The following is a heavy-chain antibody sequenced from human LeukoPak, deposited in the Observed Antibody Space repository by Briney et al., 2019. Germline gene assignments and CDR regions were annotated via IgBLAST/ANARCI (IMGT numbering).Heavy chain of an antibody. CDR2: IKQDGSEK. CDR3: ARDRGNRYSNWFDP. Sequence: PGGSLRLSCAASGLTFSRYWMSWVRQAPGKGLEWVANIKQDGSEKYYVDSVKGRFTISRDNAKNSLYLQMDSLRAEDTAVYYCARDRGNRYSNWFDPWGQGTLVAVSS. D-gene: IGHD1-26*01. J-gene: IGHJ5*02. CDR1: GLTFSRYW. V-gene: IGHV3-7*01.